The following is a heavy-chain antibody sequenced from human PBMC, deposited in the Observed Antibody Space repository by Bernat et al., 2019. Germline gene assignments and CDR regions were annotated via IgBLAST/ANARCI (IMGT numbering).Heavy chain of an antibody. Sequence: EVQLLESGGGLVQPGGSLRLSCAASGFTFSSYTMSWVRQAPGKGLEWVSTISSSGDNTYYADSVKGRFTISRDNSQNTLYVQMNSLRAEDTAVYYCAKCPPGSSCPRYFDYWGQGTLVTVSS. V-gene: IGHV3-23*01. CDR1: GFTFSSYT. D-gene: IGHD6-6*01. J-gene: IGHJ4*02. CDR2: ISSSGDNT. CDR3: AKCPPGSSCPRYFDY.